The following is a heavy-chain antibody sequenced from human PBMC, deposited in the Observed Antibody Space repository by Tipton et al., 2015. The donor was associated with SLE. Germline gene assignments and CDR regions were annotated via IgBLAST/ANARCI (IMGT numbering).Heavy chain of an antibody. J-gene: IGHJ4*02. V-gene: IGHV3-48*03. CDR2: INSVGNTI. Sequence: SLRLSCAASGFTFSDHEMNWVRQAPGKGLEWVSYINSVGNTIYYADSVKGRFTISRDNAENSLFLRMNGLRAEDYAVYYCARAGYGDSYFEFSGYDFWGQGTQVTVSS. CDR1: GFTFSDHE. CDR3: ARAGYGDSYFEFSGYDF. D-gene: IGHD1-26*01.